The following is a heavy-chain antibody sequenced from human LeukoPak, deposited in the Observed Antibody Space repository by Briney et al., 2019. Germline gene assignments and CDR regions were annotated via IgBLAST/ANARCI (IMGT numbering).Heavy chain of an antibody. Sequence: PSETLSLTCTVSGGSISSSSYYWGWIRQPPGKGLEWIGSIYYSGSTYYNPSLESRVTISVDTSKNQFSLKLSSVTAADTAVYYCARRAAAAGTWDYWGQGTLVTVSS. CDR3: ARRAAAAGTWDY. CDR1: GGSISSSSYY. CDR2: IYYSGST. V-gene: IGHV4-39*01. J-gene: IGHJ4*02. D-gene: IGHD6-13*01.